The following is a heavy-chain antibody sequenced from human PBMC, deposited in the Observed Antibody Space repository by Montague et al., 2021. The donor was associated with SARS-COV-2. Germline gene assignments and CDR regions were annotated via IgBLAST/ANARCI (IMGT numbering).Heavy chain of an antibody. CDR1: GGSIDSSSYH. CDR2: IYYSGSTS. D-gene: IGHD5-24*01. J-gene: IGHJ4*02. Sequence: SETLSLTCTVSGGSIDSSSYHWDWIRQSPGKGLEWIGSIYYSGSTSYYNPSLKSRVTISADTSKNQFSLKLTSVTAADTAVYYCARYRRDGSYLLDYWGQGTLVTVSS. V-gene: IGHV4-39*01. CDR3: ARYRRDGSYLLDY.